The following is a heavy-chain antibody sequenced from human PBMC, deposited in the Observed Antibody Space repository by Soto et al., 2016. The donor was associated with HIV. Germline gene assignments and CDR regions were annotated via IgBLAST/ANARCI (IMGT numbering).Heavy chain of an antibody. D-gene: IGHD2-21*02. J-gene: IGHJ4*02. CDR3: DERLLRSRDCYPSPFLTT. CDR2: ISGSGGST. CDR1: GFTFSSYA. V-gene: IGHV3-23*01. Sequence: EVQLLESGGGLVQPGGSLRLSCAASGFTFSSYAMSWVRQAPGKGLEWVSAISGSGGSTYYADSVKGRFTISRDNSKNTLYLQMNSLRAEDTAVYYCDERLLRSRDCYPSPFLTTWGQGTLVHRLL.